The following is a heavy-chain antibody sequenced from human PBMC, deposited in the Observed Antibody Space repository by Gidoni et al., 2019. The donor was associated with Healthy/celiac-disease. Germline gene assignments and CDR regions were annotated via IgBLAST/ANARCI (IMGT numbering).Heavy chain of an antibody. CDR1: GGSISSYY. V-gene: IGHV4-59*01. CDR2: IYYSGST. J-gene: IGHJ5*02. Sequence: QVQLQESGPGLVKPSETLSLPCTVSGGSISSYYWSWIRQPPGKGLEWIGYIYYSGSTNYNPSLKSRVTISVDTSKNQFSLKLSSGTAADTAVYYCARVGGDRSFDPWGQGTLVTVSS. CDR3: ARVGGDRSFDP. D-gene: IGHD2-21*02.